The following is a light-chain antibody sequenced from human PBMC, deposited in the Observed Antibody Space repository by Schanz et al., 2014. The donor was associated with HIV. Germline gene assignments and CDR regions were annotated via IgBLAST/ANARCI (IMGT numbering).Light chain of an antibody. V-gene: IGKV3-20*01. CDR2: GAS. J-gene: IGKJ4*01. Sequence: DIVMTQSPTTLPVSPGERVTVSCRASQSVSSSLLAWYQQRPGQAPGLLIYGASSRATDIPDRFSGSGSGADFTLTISRLEPDDFAMYYCQSFGGSWGTFGGGTKVEIK. CDR3: QSFGGSWGT. CDR1: QSVSSSL.